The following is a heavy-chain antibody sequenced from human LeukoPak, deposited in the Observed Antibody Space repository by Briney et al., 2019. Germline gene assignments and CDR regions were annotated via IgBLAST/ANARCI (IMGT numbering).Heavy chain of an antibody. Sequence: ASVKVSCKASGYTFTGYYMHWVRQAPGQGLEWMGWINPNSGGTNYAQKFQGRVTMTRDTSISTAYMELSRLRSDDTAVYSCARDPYYYGSGSYFGINEDYWGQGTLVTVSS. CDR2: INPNSGGT. CDR1: GYTFTGYY. V-gene: IGHV1-2*02. CDR3: ARDPYYYGSGSYFGINEDY. J-gene: IGHJ4*02. D-gene: IGHD3-10*01.